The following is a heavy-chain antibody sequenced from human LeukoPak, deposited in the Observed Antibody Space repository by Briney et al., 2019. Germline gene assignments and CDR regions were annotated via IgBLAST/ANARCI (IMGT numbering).Heavy chain of an antibody. V-gene: IGHV3-66*01. D-gene: IGHD1-26*01. J-gene: IGHJ4*02. CDR2: IYSGGDT. CDR1: GFTVSSNF. Sequence: GGSLRLSCAASGFTVSSNFMTWVRQAPGKGLEWLSVIYSGGDTYYADSVKGRFTISRDNSKNTLYLQMNILRAEDTAVYYCARRSGEGYFDCWGQGTLVTVSS. CDR3: ARRSGEGYFDC.